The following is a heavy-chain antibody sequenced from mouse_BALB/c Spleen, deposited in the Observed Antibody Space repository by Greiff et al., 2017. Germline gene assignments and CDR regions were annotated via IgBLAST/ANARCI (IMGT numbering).Heavy chain of an antibody. J-gene: IGHJ4*01. V-gene: IGHV2-6-7*01. CDR3: ARGAYRYDGYAMDY. CDR1: GFSLTGYG. Sequence: VKLMESGPGLVAPSQSLSITCTASGFSLTGYGVNWVRQPPGKGLEWLGMIWGDGSTYNNSGHKSRMSTSKDNSKSQVFLKMNSLQTDDTARYYCARGAYRYDGYAMDYWGQGTSVTVSS. D-gene: IGHD2-14*01. CDR2: IWGDGST.